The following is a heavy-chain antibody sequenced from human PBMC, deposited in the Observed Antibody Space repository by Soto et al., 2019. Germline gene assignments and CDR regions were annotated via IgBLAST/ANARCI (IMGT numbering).Heavy chain of an antibody. D-gene: IGHD3-10*01. J-gene: IGHJ4*02. CDR3: AREPPTGVGELFGD. Sequence: QVQLVQSGAEVKKPGASVKVSCKASGYTFTGYYMHWVRQAPGQGLEWMGWINPHSGGTNYAQKFQGWVTMTRDTSISTAYMELSRLRSDDTAVYYWAREPPTGVGELFGDWGQGTLVTVSS. CDR1: GYTFTGYY. V-gene: IGHV1-2*04. CDR2: INPHSGGT.